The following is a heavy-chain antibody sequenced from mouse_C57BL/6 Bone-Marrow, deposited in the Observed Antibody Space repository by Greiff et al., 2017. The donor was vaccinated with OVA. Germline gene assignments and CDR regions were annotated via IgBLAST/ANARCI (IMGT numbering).Heavy chain of an antibody. V-gene: IGHV1-64*01. CDR1: GYTFTSYW. J-gene: IGHJ3*01. D-gene: IGHD1-1*01. CDR2: IHPNSGST. Sequence: VQLQQPGAELVKPGASVKLSCKASGYTFTSYWMHWVKQRPGQGLEWIGMIHPNSGSTNYNEKFKSKATLTVDKSSSTAYMQLSSLTSEDSAVYYGARPYYGSSPWFAYWGQGTLVTVSA. CDR3: ARPYYGSSPWFAY.